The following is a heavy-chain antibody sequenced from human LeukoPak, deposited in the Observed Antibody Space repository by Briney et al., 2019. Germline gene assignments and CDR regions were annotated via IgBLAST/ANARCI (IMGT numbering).Heavy chain of an antibody. Sequence: ASVKVSCKASGYTFSSNYMHWVRQAPGQGLEWMGWINPNSGGTNYAQKFQGRVTMTRDTSISTAYMELSRLRSDDTAVYYCASRAEYYDSSGYQDYYFDYWGQGTLVTVSS. CDR1: GYTFSSNY. CDR2: INPNSGGT. CDR3: ASRAEYYDSSGYQDYYFDY. V-gene: IGHV1-2*02. D-gene: IGHD3-22*01. J-gene: IGHJ4*02.